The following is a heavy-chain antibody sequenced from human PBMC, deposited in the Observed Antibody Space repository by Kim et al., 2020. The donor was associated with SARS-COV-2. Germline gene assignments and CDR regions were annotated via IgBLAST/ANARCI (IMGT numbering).Heavy chain of an antibody. Sequence: GGSLRLSCAASGFTFSDYYMSWIRQAPGKGLEWVSYISSSSSYTNYADSVKGRFTISRDNAKNSLYLQMNSLRAEDTAVYYCARATSSYYYDSSGYYSAEYWGQGTLVTVSS. CDR3: ARATSSYYYDSSGYYSAEY. D-gene: IGHD3-22*01. V-gene: IGHV3-11*06. CDR2: ISSSSSYT. CDR1: GFTFSDYY. J-gene: IGHJ4*02.